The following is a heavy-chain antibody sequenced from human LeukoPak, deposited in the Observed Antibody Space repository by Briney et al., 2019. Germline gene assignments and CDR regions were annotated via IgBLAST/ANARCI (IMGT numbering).Heavy chain of an antibody. D-gene: IGHD3-9*01. J-gene: IGHJ4*02. CDR3: ARGVPYDILTGYLYYFDY. V-gene: IGHV4-39*07. CDR1: GGSISTSSYY. Sequence: KPSETLSLTCTVSGGSISTSSYYWGWVRQPPGKGLEWIGNIFYSGSTYYSPSLKSRVTISVDTSKNQFSLKLSSVTAADTAVYYCARGVPYDILTGYLYYFDYWGQGTLVTVSS. CDR2: IFYSGST.